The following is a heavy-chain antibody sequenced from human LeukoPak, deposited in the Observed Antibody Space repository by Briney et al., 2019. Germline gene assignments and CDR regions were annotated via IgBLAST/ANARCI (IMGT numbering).Heavy chain of an antibody. D-gene: IGHD1-26*01. V-gene: IGHV1-18*01. CDR1: GYTFTSYG. CDR2: ISAYNGNT. CDR3: ARDRAGGSYGGYFDY. J-gene: IGHJ4*02. Sequence: ASVKVSCKASGYTFTSYGISWVRQAPGQGLEWRGWISAYNGNTNYAQKFQGRVTMTRNTSISTAYMELSSLRSEDTAVYYCARDRAGGSYGGYFDYWGQGTLVTVSS.